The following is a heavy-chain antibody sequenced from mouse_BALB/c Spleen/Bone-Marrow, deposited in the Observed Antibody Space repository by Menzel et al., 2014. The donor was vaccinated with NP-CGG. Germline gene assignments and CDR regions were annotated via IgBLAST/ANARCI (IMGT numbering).Heavy chain of an antibody. CDR2: IDPANGNT. V-gene: IGHV14-3*02. CDR3: APYYYGSSSFAY. Sequence: DVKLVESGAEPVKPGASVKLSCTASGFNIKDTYMHWVKQRPEQGLEWIGRIDPANGNTKYDPKFQGKATITADTSSNTGYLQLSSLTSEDTAVYYCAPYYYGSSSFAYWGQGTLVTVSA. D-gene: IGHD1-1*01. J-gene: IGHJ3*01. CDR1: GFNIKDTY.